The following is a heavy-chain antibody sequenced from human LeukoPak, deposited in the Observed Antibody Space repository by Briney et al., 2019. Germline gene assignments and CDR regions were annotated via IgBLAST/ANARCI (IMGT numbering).Heavy chain of an antibody. CDR2: IIPIFGTA. CDR1: GGTFSSYA. CDR3: ARSDCSSTSCYAGGGGYYYYYYGMDV. D-gene: IGHD2-2*01. Sequence: SVTVSCKASGGTFSSYAISWVRQAPGQGLEWMGGIIPIFGTANYAQKFQGRVTITADESTSTAYMELSSLRSEDTAVYYCARSDCSSTSCYAGGGGYYYYYYGMDVWGQGTTVTVSS. J-gene: IGHJ6*02. V-gene: IGHV1-69*13.